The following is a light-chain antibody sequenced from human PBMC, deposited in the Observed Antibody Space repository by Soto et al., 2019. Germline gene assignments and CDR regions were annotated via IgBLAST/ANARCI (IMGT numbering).Light chain of an antibody. CDR3: SSYTSNSIVV. V-gene: IGLV2-14*01. Sequence: QSALTQPASVSGSPGQSITISCTGTSSDVGGYNYVSWYQQRPGKAPKLMIYEVSHRLSGVSNRFSGSKSGYTASLTISGLQDEDEADYYCSSYTSNSIVVFGGGTKLTVL. J-gene: IGLJ2*01. CDR2: EVS. CDR1: SSDVGGYNY.